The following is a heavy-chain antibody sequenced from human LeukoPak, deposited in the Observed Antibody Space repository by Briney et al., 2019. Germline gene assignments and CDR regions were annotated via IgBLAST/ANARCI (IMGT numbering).Heavy chain of an antibody. CDR3: AKDGRTGGY. J-gene: IGHJ4*02. D-gene: IGHD3-10*01. V-gene: IGHV3-9*01. CDR1: GFTFDDYA. Sequence: PGRSLRLSCAASGFTFDDYAMHWVRQAPGKGLEWVSGISWNSGSIGYADSVKGRFTISRDNAKNSLYLQMNSLRAEDTALYYCAKDGRTGGYWGQGTLVTVSS. CDR2: ISWNSGSI.